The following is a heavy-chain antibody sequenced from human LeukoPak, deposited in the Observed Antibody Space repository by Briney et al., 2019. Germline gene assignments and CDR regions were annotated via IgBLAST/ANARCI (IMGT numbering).Heavy chain of an antibody. CDR1: GGSFSGYY. V-gene: IGHV4-34*01. D-gene: IGHD1-1*01. Sequence: SETLSLTCAVYGGSFSGYYWSWIRQPPGKGLVWIGEINHSGSTNYNPSLKSRVTISVDTSKNQFSLKLSSVTAADTAVYYCARLFYGTRPWGQGTLVTVSS. CDR2: INHSGST. J-gene: IGHJ5*02. CDR3: ARLFYGTRP.